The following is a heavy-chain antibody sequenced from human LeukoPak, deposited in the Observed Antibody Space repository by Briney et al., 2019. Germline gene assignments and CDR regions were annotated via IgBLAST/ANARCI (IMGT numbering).Heavy chain of an antibody. Sequence: ASVKVSCKASGYTFTSHGISWVRQAPGQGLEWMGWISAYNGNTNYAQKLQGRVTMTTDTSTSTAYMELRSLRSDDTAVYYCATRGGYCSGGSCYPPSPAKRDYYYYMDVWGKGTTVTVSS. J-gene: IGHJ6*03. D-gene: IGHD2-15*01. CDR1: GYTFTSHG. V-gene: IGHV1-18*01. CDR3: ATRGGYCSGGSCYPPSPAKRDYYYYMDV. CDR2: ISAYNGNT.